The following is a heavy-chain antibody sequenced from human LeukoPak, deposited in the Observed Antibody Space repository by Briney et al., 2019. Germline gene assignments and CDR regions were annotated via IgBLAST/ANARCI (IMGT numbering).Heavy chain of an antibody. V-gene: IGHV1-18*01. J-gene: IGHJ4*02. Sequence: GASVMVSCKTSGYTFTNHGISWVRQAPGQGLEWMGWISAYNGNTNYVQKFRGRITMTPDTSTSTAYLQLRSLSSDDTALYYCASDLSLGRHDDGEPFDSWGQGTLVTVSS. CDR1: GYTFTNHG. D-gene: IGHD4-17*01. CDR3: ASDLSLGRHDDGEPFDS. CDR2: ISAYNGNT.